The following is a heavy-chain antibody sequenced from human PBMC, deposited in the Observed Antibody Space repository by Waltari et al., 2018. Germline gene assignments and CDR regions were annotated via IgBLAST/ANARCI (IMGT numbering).Heavy chain of an antibody. D-gene: IGHD2-8*02. CDR2: IYTSGST. CDR3: ARGGWGNAFDI. J-gene: IGHJ3*02. CDR1: GGSISSGSYY. V-gene: IGHV4-61*02. Sequence: QVQLQESGPGLVKPSQTLSLTCTVSGGSISSGSYYWSWIRQPAGKGLEWIGRIYTSGSTNNNPSTKIRVPISVDTSKNQFSRKRSSGTAADTAGYYCARGGWGNAFDIWGQGTMVTVSS.